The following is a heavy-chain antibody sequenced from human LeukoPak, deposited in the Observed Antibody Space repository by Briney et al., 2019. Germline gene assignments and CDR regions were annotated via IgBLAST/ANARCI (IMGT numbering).Heavy chain of an antibody. CDR2: VSGSGTTT. CDR1: GFTFSSYA. V-gene: IGHV3-23*01. D-gene: IGHD3-10*01. Sequence: GGSLRLSCAASGFTFSSYAMIWVRQAPGKGLEWVSTVSGSGTTTYSADSVKGRFTISRDNSKNTLYLQMNSLRAEDTAVYYCAKAAAGFGELLSYLNWFDPWGQGTLVTVSS. CDR3: AKAAAGFGELLSYLNWFDP. J-gene: IGHJ5*02.